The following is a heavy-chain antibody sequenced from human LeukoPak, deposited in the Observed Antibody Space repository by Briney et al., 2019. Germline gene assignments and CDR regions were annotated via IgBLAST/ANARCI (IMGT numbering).Heavy chain of an antibody. CDR3: AKWGGSYYFDY. D-gene: IGHD1-26*01. V-gene: IGHV3-33*06. J-gene: IGHJ4*02. CDR1: GFTFSSYG. Sequence: GGSLRLSCAASGFTFSSYGMHRVRQAPGKGLEWVAVIWYDGSNKYYADSVKGRFTISRDNSKNTLYLQMNSLRAEDTAVYYCAKWGGSYYFDYWGQGTLVTVSS. CDR2: IWYDGSNK.